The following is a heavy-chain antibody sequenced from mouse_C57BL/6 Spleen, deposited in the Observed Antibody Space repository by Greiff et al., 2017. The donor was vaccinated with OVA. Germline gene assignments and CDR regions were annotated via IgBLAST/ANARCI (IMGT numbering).Heavy chain of an antibody. V-gene: IGHV1-50*01. CDR2: IDPSDSYT. CDR1: GYTFTSYW. Sequence: QVQLQQPGAELVKPGASVKLSCKASGYTFTSYWMQWVKQRPGQGLEWIGEIDPSDSYTNYNQKFKGKATLTVDTSSSTAYMQLSSLTSEDSAVYYCARSLYGNYMDYWGQGTSVTVSS. CDR3: ARSLYGNYMDY. D-gene: IGHD2-1*01. J-gene: IGHJ4*01.